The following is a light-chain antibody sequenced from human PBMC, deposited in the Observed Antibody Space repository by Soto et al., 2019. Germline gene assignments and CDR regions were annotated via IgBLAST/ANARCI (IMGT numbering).Light chain of an antibody. CDR2: EVS. CDR3: SSYAGSSTYV. V-gene: IGLV2-11*01. J-gene: IGLJ1*01. CDR1: SSDVGGYNY. Sequence: QSALTQPRSVSGSPGQSVTISCTGTSSDVGGYNYVSWYQQQSGKAPKLMIHEVSNRPSGVSNRFSGSKSGSTASLTVSGLQAEDEADYYCSSYAGSSTYVFGTGTKVTVL.